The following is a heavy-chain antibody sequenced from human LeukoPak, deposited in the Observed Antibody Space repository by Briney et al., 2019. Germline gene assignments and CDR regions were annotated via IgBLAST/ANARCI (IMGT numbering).Heavy chain of an antibody. CDR3: ASQGNYYDSSGYYPPRGTKYYYYYYMDV. J-gene: IGHJ6*03. V-gene: IGHV1-69*01. D-gene: IGHD3-22*01. CDR1: GGTFSSYA. Sequence: ASVKVSCKASGGTFSSYAISWVRQAPGQGLEWMGGIIPIFGTANYAQKFQGRVTITADESTSTAYMELSSLRSEDTAVYYCASQGNYYDSSGYYPPRGTKYYYYYYMDVWGKGTTVTVSS. CDR2: IIPIFGTA.